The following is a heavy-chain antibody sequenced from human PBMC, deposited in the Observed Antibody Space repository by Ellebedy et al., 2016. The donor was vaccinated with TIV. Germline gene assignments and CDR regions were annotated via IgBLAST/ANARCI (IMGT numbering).Heavy chain of an antibody. D-gene: IGHD1-26*01. CDR1: GFTFSSYI. J-gene: IGHJ4*02. CDR2: ISSRSSHI. Sequence: GESLKISXAASGFTFSSYIMNWVRQAPGKGLEWVSSISSRSSHIFYADSVKGRFTISRDNANNSLYLQMNSLRADDTAVYYCARADSSGYFDYWGQGTLVTVSS. CDR3: ARADSSGYFDY. V-gene: IGHV3-21*01.